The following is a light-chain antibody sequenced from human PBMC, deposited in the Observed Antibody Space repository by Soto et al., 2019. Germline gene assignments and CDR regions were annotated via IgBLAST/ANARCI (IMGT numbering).Light chain of an antibody. V-gene: IGKV1-33*01. J-gene: IGKJ5*01. Sequence: DIKMTQSPSSLSASVGDRVTITCQASQNINNYLNWYQQKPGRAPKLLIYDASNLEAGVPSRFRGSGSGTDFTFTISRLQPEDIETYYCQPYENLPTFGQGTRLEIK. CDR1: QNINNY. CDR2: DAS. CDR3: QPYENLPT.